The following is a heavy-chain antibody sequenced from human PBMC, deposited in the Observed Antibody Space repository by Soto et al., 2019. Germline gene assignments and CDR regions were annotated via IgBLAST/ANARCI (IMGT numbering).Heavy chain of an antibody. CDR3: ARDRTYYDYIWGSYRPYYFDY. V-gene: IGHV3-7*01. CDR1: GFTFSSYW. D-gene: IGHD3-16*02. Sequence: GGSLRLSCAASGFTFSSYWMSWVRQAPGKGLERVANIKQDGSEKFYVDSVKGRFTISRGNAKNSLYLQMNSLRAEDTAVYYCARDRTYYDYIWGSYRPYYFDYWGQGTLVTVSS. CDR2: IKQDGSEK. J-gene: IGHJ4*02.